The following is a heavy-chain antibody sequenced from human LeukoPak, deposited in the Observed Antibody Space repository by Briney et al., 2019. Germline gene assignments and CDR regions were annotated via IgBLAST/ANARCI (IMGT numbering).Heavy chain of an antibody. CDR3: AKDLKGLYDYVRGSYAIDI. D-gene: IGHD3-16*01. CDR1: GFTFRSYG. Sequence: PGGSLRLSCEASGFTFRSYGMSWVRHGPGKGLEWVSGISGRGGETDYADFVKGRFTISRDNSKNTLFLQMNSLRAEDTAVYYCAKDLKGLYDYVRGSYAIDIWGHGTMVTVSS. J-gene: IGHJ3*02. CDR2: ISGRGGET. V-gene: IGHV3-23*01.